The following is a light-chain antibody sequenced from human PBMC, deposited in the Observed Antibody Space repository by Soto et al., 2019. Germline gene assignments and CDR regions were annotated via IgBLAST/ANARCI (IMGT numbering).Light chain of an antibody. CDR2: DAS. J-gene: IGKJ3*01. V-gene: IGKV1-33*01. Sequence: DIQMTQSPSSLSASVGDRVTITCQASHDITNYLNWFQQKPGKAPQLLISDASNLEVGVPSRFSGSGSGTEFTLTISSLQPEDVATYYCQQYDNLPPFFGPGTKVDIK. CDR3: QQYDNLPPF. CDR1: HDITNY.